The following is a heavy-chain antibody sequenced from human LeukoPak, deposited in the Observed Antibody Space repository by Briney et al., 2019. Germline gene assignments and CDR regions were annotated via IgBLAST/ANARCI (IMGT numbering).Heavy chain of an antibody. CDR3: AKGVVPAAITLGDWFDP. D-gene: IGHD2-2*01. CDR2: ISYDGSNK. Sequence: GGPLRLSCAASGFTFSSYGMHWVRQAPGKGLEWVAVISYDGSNKYYADSVKGRFTISRDNSKSTLYLQMNSLRAEDTAVYYCAKGVVPAAITLGDWFDPWGQGTLVTVSS. CDR1: GFTFSSYG. V-gene: IGHV3-30*18. J-gene: IGHJ5*02.